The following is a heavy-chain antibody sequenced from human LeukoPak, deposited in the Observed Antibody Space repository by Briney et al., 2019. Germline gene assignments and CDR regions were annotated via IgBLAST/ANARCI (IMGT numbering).Heavy chain of an antibody. V-gene: IGHV1-2*02. CDR1: GYTFTGYY. CDR2: INPNSGGT. J-gene: IGHJ4*02. D-gene: IGHD4-11*01. CDR3: ARDAIVRDYSNSDY. Sequence: GASVKVSSKASGYTFTGYYIHWVRQAPGQGLEWMGWINPNSGGTNYAQKFQGRVTMTRDTSISTAYMELSRLTSDDTAVYYCARDAIVRDYSNSDYWGQGTLVTASS.